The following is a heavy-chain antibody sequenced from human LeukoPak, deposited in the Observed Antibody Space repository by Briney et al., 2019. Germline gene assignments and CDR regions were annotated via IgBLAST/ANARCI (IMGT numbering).Heavy chain of an antibody. CDR1: GFTFSSHW. CDR2: IKQDGSGK. Sequence: PGGSLRLSCAASGFTFSSHWMSWVRQTPGKGLEWVANIKQDGSGKFYMDSLKGRFTISRDNARNSLYLQMNSLRAEDTAVYYCARELIAVAGSFDCWGQGTLVTVS. D-gene: IGHD6-19*01. V-gene: IGHV3-7*01. J-gene: IGHJ4*02. CDR3: ARELIAVAGSFDC.